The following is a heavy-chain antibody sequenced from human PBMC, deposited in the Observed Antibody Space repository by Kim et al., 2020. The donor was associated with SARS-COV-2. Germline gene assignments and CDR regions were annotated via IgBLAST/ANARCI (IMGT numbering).Heavy chain of an antibody. CDR3: ARGRGSNWSNLDY. Sequence: ASVKVSCKASGYSFTSYTIHWVRQAPGQRFEWMGWFSTGFENAKYSQNFQGRVTITRDTFASTVSMELSSLRSEDTALYFCARGRGSNWSNLDYWGQGTL. J-gene: IGHJ4*02. V-gene: IGHV1-3*04. D-gene: IGHD6-13*01. CDR2: FSTGFENA. CDR1: GYSFTSYT.